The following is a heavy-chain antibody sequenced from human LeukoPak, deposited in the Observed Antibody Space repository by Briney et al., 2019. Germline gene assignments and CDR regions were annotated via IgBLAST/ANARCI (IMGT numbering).Heavy chain of an antibody. Sequence: PSETLSLICTVSGGSISSFYWSWIRQSPGKGLECIAYFYTSGSTNYNPSLKSRVTISGDTSKNQFSLQLSSVTAADTAVYYCAGGAASGGLRPFDIWGQGTMVTVSS. CDR3: AGGAASGGLRPFDI. CDR1: GGSISSFY. D-gene: IGHD6-13*01. CDR2: FYTSGST. J-gene: IGHJ3*02. V-gene: IGHV4-4*09.